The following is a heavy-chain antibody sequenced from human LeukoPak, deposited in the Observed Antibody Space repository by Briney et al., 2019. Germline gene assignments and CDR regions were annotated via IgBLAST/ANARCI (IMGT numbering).Heavy chain of an antibody. CDR3: ARHTMITFGGVIAPYYFDY. CDR1: GGSFSGYY. D-gene: IGHD3-16*02. Sequence: PSETLSLTCAVYGGSFSGYYWSWIRQPPGKGLEWIGETNHSGSTNYNPPLKSRVTISVDTSKNQFSLKLSSVTAADTAVYYCARHTMITFGGVIAPYYFDYWGQGTLVTVSS. V-gene: IGHV4-34*01. CDR2: TNHSGST. J-gene: IGHJ4*02.